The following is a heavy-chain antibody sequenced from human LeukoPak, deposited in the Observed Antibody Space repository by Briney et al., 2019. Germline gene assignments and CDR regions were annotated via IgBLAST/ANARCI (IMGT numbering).Heavy chain of an antibody. CDR2: IHSSGST. Sequence: PSETLSLTCSVSGGSINTYYWSCIRQPAGKGLEWIGRIHSSGSTHYNPSLKSRVTMSLDTSKNQFSLKLTSVTAADTAVYYCARHRSSGYPFDYWGQGTLVTVSS. V-gene: IGHV4-4*07. CDR3: ARHRSSGYPFDY. J-gene: IGHJ4*02. CDR1: GGSINTYY. D-gene: IGHD3-22*01.